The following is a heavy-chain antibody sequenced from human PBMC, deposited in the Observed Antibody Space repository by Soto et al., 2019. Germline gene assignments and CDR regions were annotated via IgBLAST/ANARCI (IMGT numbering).Heavy chain of an antibody. Sequence: EVQLVESGGGLVKPGGSLRLSCAASGFTFSSYSMNWVRQAPGKGLEWVSSISSSSSYIYYADSVKGRFTISRDNANNSLYLQMNSLRAEDTAVYYCARDQPGYSYGYGFGYCGQGTLVTVSS. J-gene: IGHJ4*02. D-gene: IGHD5-18*01. V-gene: IGHV3-21*01. CDR1: GFTFSSYS. CDR3: ARDQPGYSYGYGFGY. CDR2: ISSSSSYI.